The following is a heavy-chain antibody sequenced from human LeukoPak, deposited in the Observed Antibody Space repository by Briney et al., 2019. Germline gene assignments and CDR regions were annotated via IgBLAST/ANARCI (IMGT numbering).Heavy chain of an antibody. Sequence: NPSETLSLTCAVSGGSISSSNWWSWVRQPPGKGLEWIGEIYHSGSTNYNPSLKSRVTISVDKSKNQFSLKLSSVTAADTAVYYCARGGPTFPRKYYDFWSGYRPYYYYYYMDVWGKGTTVTVSS. D-gene: IGHD3-3*01. CDR2: IYHSGST. CDR1: GGSISSSNW. J-gene: IGHJ6*03. V-gene: IGHV4-4*02. CDR3: ARGGPTFPRKYYDFWSGYRPYYYYYYMDV.